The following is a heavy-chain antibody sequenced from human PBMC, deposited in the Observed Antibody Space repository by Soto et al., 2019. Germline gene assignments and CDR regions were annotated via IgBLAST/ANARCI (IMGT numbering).Heavy chain of an antibody. CDR1: GFTFSSYA. Sequence: GGSLRLSCAASGFTFSSYAMFWVRQAPGKGLEWVALISYDGNNQYSADSVKGRFTISRDNSKNTLYLQMNSLGAEDTAVYYCVRQGIVGATTPLDYWGQGTLVTVSS. D-gene: IGHD1-26*01. V-gene: IGHV3-30-3*01. CDR2: ISYDGNNQ. J-gene: IGHJ4*02. CDR3: VRQGIVGATTPLDY.